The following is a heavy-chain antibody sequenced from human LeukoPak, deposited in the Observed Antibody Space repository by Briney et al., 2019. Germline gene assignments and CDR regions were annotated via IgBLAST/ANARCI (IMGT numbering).Heavy chain of an antibody. Sequence: GGSLRLSCAASGFTFSDYYMSWIRQAPGKGLEWVSYISSSGSTIYYADSVKGRFTISRDNSKNTLYLQMNSLRAEDTAVYYCAKGTSYGGNDYWGQGTLVTVSS. J-gene: IGHJ4*02. CDR1: GFTFSDYY. CDR3: AKGTSYGGNDY. V-gene: IGHV3-11*04. CDR2: ISSSGSTI. D-gene: IGHD4-23*01.